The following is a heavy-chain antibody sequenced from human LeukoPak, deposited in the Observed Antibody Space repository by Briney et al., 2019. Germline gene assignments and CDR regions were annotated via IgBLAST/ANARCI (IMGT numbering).Heavy chain of an antibody. Sequence: SETLSLTCTVSGGSISSYYWSWIRQPAGKGLEWIGRIHTSGSTNSNPFLKSRLTMSVDTSKNQFSLKLSSVTAADTAVYYCARWSGDYSFDYWGQGTLVTVSS. J-gene: IGHJ4*02. CDR1: GGSISSYY. CDR2: IHTSGST. V-gene: IGHV4-4*07. D-gene: IGHD3-3*01. CDR3: ARWSGDYSFDY.